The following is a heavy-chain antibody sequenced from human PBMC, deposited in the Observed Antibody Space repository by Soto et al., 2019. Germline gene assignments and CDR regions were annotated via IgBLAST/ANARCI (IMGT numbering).Heavy chain of an antibody. D-gene: IGHD6-19*01. Sequence: GVSLRLSCAASGFTFSSYGMHWVRQAPGKGLEWVAVISYDGSNKYYADSVKGRFTISRDNSKNTLYLQMNSLRAEDTAVYYCAKSISGLYYYYYMDVWGKGTTVTVSS. CDR1: GFTFSSYG. V-gene: IGHV3-30*18. CDR3: AKSISGLYYYYYMDV. J-gene: IGHJ6*03. CDR2: ISYDGSNK.